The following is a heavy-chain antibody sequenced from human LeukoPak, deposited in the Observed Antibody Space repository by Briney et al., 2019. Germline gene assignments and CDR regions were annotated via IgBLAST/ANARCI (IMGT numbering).Heavy chain of an antibody. CDR1: GGTFSSYA. Sequence: GSSVKVSCKASGGTFSSYAISWVRQAPGQGLEWMGGIIPIFGTANYAQKFQGRVTITADESTSTAYMELSSLRSEVTAVYYCARSIVIVPAAILALYYYYGMDVWGKGTTVTVSS. V-gene: IGHV1-69*01. J-gene: IGHJ6*04. CDR2: IIPIFGTA. D-gene: IGHD2-2*02. CDR3: ARSIVIVPAAILALYYYYGMDV.